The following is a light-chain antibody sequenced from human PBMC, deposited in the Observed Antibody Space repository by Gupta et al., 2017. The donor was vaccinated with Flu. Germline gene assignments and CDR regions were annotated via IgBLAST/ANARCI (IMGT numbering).Light chain of an antibody. Sequence: DIQLTQSPSTLSASVGDRVTITCRASQTIDSWLAWYQKKPGRAPKSLIYKASSVETGVPSRFSGSGSGTEFSLTISRLQPDDFATYYCQQERSSPWTFGQGTKVEIK. CDR3: QQERSSPWT. V-gene: IGKV1-5*03. CDR1: QTIDSW. J-gene: IGKJ1*01. CDR2: KAS.